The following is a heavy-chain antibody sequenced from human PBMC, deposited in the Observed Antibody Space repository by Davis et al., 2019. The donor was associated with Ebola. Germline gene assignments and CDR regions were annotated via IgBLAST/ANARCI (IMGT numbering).Heavy chain of an antibody. CDR1: GFTFSSYA. J-gene: IGHJ4*02. V-gene: IGHV3-23*01. CDR3: ARAGYDYIWGSYRSAYYFDY. Sequence: GESLKISCAASGFTFSSYAMSWVRQAPGKGLEWVSAISGSGGSTYYADSVKGRFTISRDNSKNTLYLQMNSLRAEDTAVYYCARAGYDYIWGSYRSAYYFDYWGQGTLVTVSS. D-gene: IGHD3-16*02. CDR2: ISGSGGST.